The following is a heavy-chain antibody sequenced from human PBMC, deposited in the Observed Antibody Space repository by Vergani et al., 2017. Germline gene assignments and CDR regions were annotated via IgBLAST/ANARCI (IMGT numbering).Heavy chain of an antibody. CDR3: ARGQSGGRFLEWLNRGWFDP. Sequence: QVQLQQWGAGLLKPSETLSLTCAVYGGSFSGYYWSWIRQPPGKGLEWIGEINHSGSTNYKPSLKSRVTISVDTSKNQFSRKLSYVTAAYTAGYYCARGQSGGRFLEWLNRGWFDPWGQGTLVTVSS. J-gene: IGHJ5*02. CDR2: INHSGST. V-gene: IGHV4-34*01. D-gene: IGHD3-3*01. CDR1: GGSFSGYY.